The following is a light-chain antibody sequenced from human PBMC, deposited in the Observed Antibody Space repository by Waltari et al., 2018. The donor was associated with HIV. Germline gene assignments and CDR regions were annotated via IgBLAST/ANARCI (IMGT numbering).Light chain of an antibody. CDR1: SSDVWSYNL. CDR2: EVS. Sequence: SAPTQPASVFWSPGPAIPISCTGTSSDVWSYNLLSWYQQHPGKAPKLMIYEVSKRPSGVSNRFSGSKSGNTASLTISGLQAEDEADYYCCSYAGNTTRVFGGGTNLTVL. V-gene: IGLV2-23*02. CDR3: CSYAGNTTRV. J-gene: IGLJ2*01.